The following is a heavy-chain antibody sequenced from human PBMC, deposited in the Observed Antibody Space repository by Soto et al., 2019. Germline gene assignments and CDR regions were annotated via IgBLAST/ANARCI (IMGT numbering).Heavy chain of an antibody. CDR2: INPGYPAGRST. J-gene: IGHJ6*02. V-gene: IGHV1-46*01. CDR1: GCTLTTFF. D-gene: IGHD1-26*01. CDR3: AREAIVAGATTGMDV. Sequence: XSVKVSCKASGCTLTTFFMHLVRQAPGQGLEWMGVINPGYPAGRSTTYAQKFQGRVTMTTDTSTSTVYMELSRLRSDDTAVYYCAREAIVAGATTGMDVWGHGTTVTVSS.